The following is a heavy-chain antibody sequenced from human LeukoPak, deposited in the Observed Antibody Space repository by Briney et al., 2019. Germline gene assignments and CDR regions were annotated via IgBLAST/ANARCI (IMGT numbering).Heavy chain of an antibody. CDR2: ISSSGSTI. CDR1: GFTFSDYY. D-gene: IGHD3-22*01. J-gene: IGHJ4*02. V-gene: IGHV3-11*01. CDR3: ARAGEYYYDSSGYSVW. Sequence: PGGSLGLSCAASGFTFSDYYMSWIRQAPGKGLEWVSYISSSGSTIYYADSVKGRFTISRDNAKNSLYLQMNSLRAEDTAVYYCARAGEYYYDSSGYSVWWGQGTLVTVSS.